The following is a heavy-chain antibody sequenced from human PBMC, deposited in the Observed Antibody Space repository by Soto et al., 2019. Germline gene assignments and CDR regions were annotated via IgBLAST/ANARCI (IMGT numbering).Heavy chain of an antibody. J-gene: IGHJ5*02. CDR1: GDSVSSVGFH. CDR3: ARDGSSTANWIDP. D-gene: IGHD2-2*01. CDR2: IYNGGST. Sequence: SETLSLTCTVSGDSVSSVGFHWAWLRRPPGKGLEWIGYIYNGGSTYYRPSLESRMHMSLDATRNHYSLRLTSVTAADTAVYYCARDGSSTANWIDPWGQGTLVTVSS. V-gene: IGHV4-30-4*01.